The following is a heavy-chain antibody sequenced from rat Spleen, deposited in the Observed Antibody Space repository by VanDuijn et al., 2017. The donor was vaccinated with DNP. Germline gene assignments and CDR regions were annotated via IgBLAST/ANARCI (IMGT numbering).Heavy chain of an antibody. J-gene: IGHJ3*01. CDR1: GFTFSDYY. CDR2: ILFDGSRT. V-gene: IGHV5-7*01. CDR3: VTHPSWFGY. Sequence: EVQLVESGGDLVQPGRSLKLSCEASGFTFSDYYMAWVRQAPTKGLEWVTAILFDGSRTYYRDSVKGRFTISRDNAKRTQYLQMDSLRSEDTATYYCVTHPSWFGYWGPGTLVTVSS.